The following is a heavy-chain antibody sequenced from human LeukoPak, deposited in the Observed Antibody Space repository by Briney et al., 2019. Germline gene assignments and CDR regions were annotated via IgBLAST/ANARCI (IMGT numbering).Heavy chain of an antibody. CDR1: GGTFSSYA. D-gene: IGHD3-10*01. J-gene: IGHJ5*02. CDR3: AGYYGSGSYNP. V-gene: IGHV1-69*13. Sequence: ASVKVSCKASGGTFSSYAISWVRQAPGQGLEWMGGIIPIFGTANYAQKFQGRVTITADESTSTAYMELSSLRSEDTAVYYCAGYYGSGSYNPWGQGTLVTVSS. CDR2: IIPIFGTA.